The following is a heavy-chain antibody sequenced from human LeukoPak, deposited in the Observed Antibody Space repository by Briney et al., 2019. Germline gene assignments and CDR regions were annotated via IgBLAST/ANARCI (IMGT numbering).Heavy chain of an antibody. CDR1: GFSVSTIY. Sequence: SGGSLRLSCAASGFSVSTIYMTWVRQAPGKGLEWVSLIYPAGGTYYADSVKGRFTISRDNSNNTLYLQMNSLRAEDTAVYYCAGGGYSYGLDYWGQGTLVTVSS. D-gene: IGHD5-18*01. V-gene: IGHV3-53*01. CDR3: AGGGYSYGLDY. J-gene: IGHJ4*02. CDR2: IYPAGGT.